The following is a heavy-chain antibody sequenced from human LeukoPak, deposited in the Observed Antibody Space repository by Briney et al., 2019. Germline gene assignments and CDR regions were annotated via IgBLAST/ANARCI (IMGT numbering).Heavy chain of an antibody. CDR3: ARDKQPYGSSGVLGY. Sequence: GGSLRLSCAASGFTFSSYSMNWVRQAPGKGLEWVSSISSSSSCIYYADSVKGRFTIYRDNAKNSLYLQMNSLRAEDTAVYYCARDKQPYGSSGVLGYWGQGTLVTVSS. CDR2: ISSSSSCI. J-gene: IGHJ4*02. CDR1: GFTFSSYS. D-gene: IGHD3-22*01. V-gene: IGHV3-21*01.